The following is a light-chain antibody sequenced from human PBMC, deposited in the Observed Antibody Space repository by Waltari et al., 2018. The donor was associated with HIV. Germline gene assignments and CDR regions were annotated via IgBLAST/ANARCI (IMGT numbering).Light chain of an antibody. V-gene: IGKV3-15*01. CDR1: QSVSGN. CDR2: AAS. CDR3: QQNIHWPPYT. Sequence: ETVLTQSPVTLSVSPGERVTLSCRASQSVSGNLVWYQQKPGQAPRLLIYAASSMATDIPARFSGSGSGTDYTLTISNLQSEDSAVYYCQQNIHWPPYTFGQVTKLEIK. J-gene: IGKJ2*01.